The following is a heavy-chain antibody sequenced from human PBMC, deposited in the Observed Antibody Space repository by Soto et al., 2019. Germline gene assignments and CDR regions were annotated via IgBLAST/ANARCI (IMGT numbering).Heavy chain of an antibody. J-gene: IGHJ6*02. CDR2: INHSGST. V-gene: IGHV4-34*01. D-gene: IGHD3-22*01. CDR3: ARKRYYDSSGLGGYYYYYGMDV. Sequence: SETLSLTCAVYGGSFSGYYWSWIRQPPGKGLEWIGEINHSGSTNYNPSPKSRVTISVDTSKNQFSLKLSSVTAADTAVYYCARKRYYDSSGLGGYYYYYGMDVWGQGTTVTVSS. CDR1: GGSFSGYY.